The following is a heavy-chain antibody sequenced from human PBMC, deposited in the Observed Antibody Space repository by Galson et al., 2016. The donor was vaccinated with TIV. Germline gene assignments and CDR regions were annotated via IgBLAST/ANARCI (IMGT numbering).Heavy chain of an antibody. CDR1: GDSVSSISAA. CDR3: TRGIQEGLPPQYYYYMDV. D-gene: IGHD5-18*01. Sequence: CAISGDSVSSISAAWNWIRQSPSRGLEWLGRTYYRSEWYNDYAVSVKSRMTINPDTSKNQFSLQLRSVTPEDTGVYYCTRGIQEGLPPQYYYYMDVWGKGTTVTVSS. J-gene: IGHJ6*03. CDR2: TYYRSEWYN. V-gene: IGHV6-1*01.